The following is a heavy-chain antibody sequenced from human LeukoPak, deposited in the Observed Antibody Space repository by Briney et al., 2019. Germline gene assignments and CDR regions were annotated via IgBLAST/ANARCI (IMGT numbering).Heavy chain of an antibody. CDR3: ARDQNSGSYLFDY. CDR1: GYTFTGYY. J-gene: IGHJ4*02. D-gene: IGHD1-26*01. V-gene: IGHV1-2*06. CDR2: INPNSGGT. Sequence: ASVKVSCTASGYTFTGYYMHWVRQAPGQGLGWMGRINPNSGGTNYAQKFQGRVTMARDTSISTAYMELSRLRSDDTAVYYCARDQNSGSYLFDYWGQGTLVTVSS.